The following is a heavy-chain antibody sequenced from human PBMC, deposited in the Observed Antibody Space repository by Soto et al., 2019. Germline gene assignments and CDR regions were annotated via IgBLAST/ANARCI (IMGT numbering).Heavy chain of an antibody. D-gene: IGHD2-15*01. Sequence: SETLSLTCAVSGGSISSSNWWSWVRQPPGKGLEWIGEIYHSGSTNYNPSLKSRVTISVDKSKNQFSLKLSSVTAADTAVYYCASSNCSGGSCYLGWFDPWGQGTLVTVSS. CDR3: ASSNCSGGSCYLGWFDP. V-gene: IGHV4-4*02. J-gene: IGHJ5*02. CDR2: IYHSGST. CDR1: GGSISSSNW.